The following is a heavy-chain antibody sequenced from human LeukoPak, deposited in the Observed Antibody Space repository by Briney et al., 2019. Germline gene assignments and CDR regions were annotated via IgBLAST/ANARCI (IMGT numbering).Heavy chain of an antibody. V-gene: IGHV1-46*01. CDR1: GYTFTSYY. Sequence: ASVKVSCKASGYTFTSYYMHWVRQAPGQGLEWMGIINPSGGSTSYAQKFQGRVTMTRDMSTSTVYTELSRLRSDDTAVYYCVSSRPFGLYYFDYWGQGTLVTVSS. CDR3: VSSRPFGLYYFDY. J-gene: IGHJ4*02. D-gene: IGHD3-3*01. CDR2: INPSGGST.